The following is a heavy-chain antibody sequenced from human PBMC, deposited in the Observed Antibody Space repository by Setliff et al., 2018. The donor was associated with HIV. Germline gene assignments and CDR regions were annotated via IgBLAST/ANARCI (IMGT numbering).Heavy chain of an antibody. CDR1: GGSISSYY. CDR2: IYYSGTT. CDR3: ATLKMATIYRDFDY. V-gene: IGHV4-59*12. Sequence: LSLTCTVPGGSISSYYWTWIRQPPGKGLEWIGYIYYSGTTNYNPSLRSRVTISVDTSKNQFSLKLSSVTAADTAVYYCATLKMATIYRDFDYWGQGTLVTVSS. J-gene: IGHJ4*02. D-gene: IGHD5-12*01.